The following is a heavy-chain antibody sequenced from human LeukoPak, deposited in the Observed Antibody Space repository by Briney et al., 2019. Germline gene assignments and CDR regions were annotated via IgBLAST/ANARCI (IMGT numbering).Heavy chain of an antibody. CDR3: ARDTKYAFDN. Sequence: GGSLRLSCAASGFTFSDYSMNWVRQAPGQGLEWISYIGISSGNTKYADSVKGRFTISGDKAKNYLYLQMDSLRVEDTAVYYCARDTKYAFDNWGQGTLVTVSS. CDR1: GFTFSDYS. CDR2: IGISSGNT. D-gene: IGHD2-2*01. V-gene: IGHV3-48*01. J-gene: IGHJ4*02.